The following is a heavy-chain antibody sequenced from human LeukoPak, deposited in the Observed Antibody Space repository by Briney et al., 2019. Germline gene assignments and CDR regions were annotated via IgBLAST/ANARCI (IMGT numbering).Heavy chain of an antibody. J-gene: IGHJ4*02. V-gene: IGHV4-61*02. D-gene: IGHD3-3*01. Sequence: SQTLSLTCTVSGGSISSGSYYWSWIRQPAGKGLEWIGRIYTSGSTNYNPSLKSRVTISVDTSKNQFSLKLSSVTAADTAVYYCARGAGSTRGVLGVVIQFDYWGQGTLVTVSS. CDR3: ARGAGSTRGVLGVVIQFDY. CDR2: IYTSGST. CDR1: GGSISSGSYY.